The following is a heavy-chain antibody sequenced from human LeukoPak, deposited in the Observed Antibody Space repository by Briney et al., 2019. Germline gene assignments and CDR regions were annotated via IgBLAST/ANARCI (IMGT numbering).Heavy chain of an antibody. Sequence: GGSLRLSCAASGFTFSSYGMHWVRQAPGKGLEWVAFIRYDGSNKYYADSVKGRFTISRDNSKNTLYLQMNSLRAEDTAVYYCAKRHSSTELIGDYFDYWGQGTLVTVSS. CDR1: GFTFSSYG. V-gene: IGHV3-30*02. J-gene: IGHJ4*02. CDR2: IRYDGSNK. D-gene: IGHD6-13*01. CDR3: AKRHSSTELIGDYFDY.